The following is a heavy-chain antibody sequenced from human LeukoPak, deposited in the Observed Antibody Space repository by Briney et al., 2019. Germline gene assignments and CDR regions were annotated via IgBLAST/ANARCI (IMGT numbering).Heavy chain of an antibody. J-gene: IGHJ3*02. V-gene: IGHV3-21*01. CDR1: GFTFSSYS. CDR2: IISSSSYI. D-gene: IGHD3-22*01. Sequence: GGSLRLSCAASGFTFSSYSMNWVRQAPGKGLEWVSSIISSSSYIYYADSVKGRFTISRDNAKNTLSLQMDSLGTEDTAVYYCARELGVGVIGDAFDMWGQGTMVTVSS. CDR3: ARELGVGVIGDAFDM.